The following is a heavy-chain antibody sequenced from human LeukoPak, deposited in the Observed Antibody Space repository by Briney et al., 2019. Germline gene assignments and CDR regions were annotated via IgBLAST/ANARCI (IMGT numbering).Heavy chain of an antibody. V-gene: IGHV3-33*01. CDR3: ARDSWSF. Sequence: GGSLRLSCAAPGFTFSSDGMHWVPQAPGKGLEWVAVIWYDGSNKYYADSVKGRFTISRDNSKNTLYLQMNSLRAEDTAVYYCARDSWSFWGQGTLVTVSS. D-gene: IGHD6-13*01. CDR2: IWYDGSNK. J-gene: IGHJ4*02. CDR1: GFTFSSDG.